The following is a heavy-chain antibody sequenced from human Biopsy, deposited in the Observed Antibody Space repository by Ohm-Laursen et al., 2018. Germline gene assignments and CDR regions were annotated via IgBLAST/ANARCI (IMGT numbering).Heavy chain of an antibody. Sequence: TLSLTCNVSGGDINNYYWSWIRQPAGKGLEWIGRIYPGGSTNYNPSPKSRVTMPVDTSKKQLSLRLRSVTAADTAMYYCASVVLGPTNDAFDLWGQGTMVVVSS. J-gene: IGHJ3*01. D-gene: IGHD3-22*01. V-gene: IGHV4-4*07. CDR1: GGDINNYY. CDR3: ASVVLGPTNDAFDL. CDR2: IYPGGST.